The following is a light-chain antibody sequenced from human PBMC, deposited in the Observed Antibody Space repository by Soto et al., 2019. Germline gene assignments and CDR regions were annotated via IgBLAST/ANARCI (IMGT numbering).Light chain of an antibody. Sequence: QSALTQPPSASGSPGQSVSISCTGTSSDVGDYNFVSWYQQHPGKAPKLMIYEVTERPSGVPDRFSGSKSGNTASLTVSGLQAEDEADYYCSSYAGSENFVVFGGGTKLTVL. J-gene: IGLJ2*01. V-gene: IGLV2-8*01. CDR1: SSDVGDYNF. CDR2: EVT. CDR3: SSYAGSENFVV.